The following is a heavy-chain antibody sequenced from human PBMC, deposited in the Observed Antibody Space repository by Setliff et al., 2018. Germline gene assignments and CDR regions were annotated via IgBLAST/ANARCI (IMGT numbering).Heavy chain of an antibody. D-gene: IGHD3-3*01. J-gene: IGHJ4*02. CDR2: ISVYNGKT. Sequence: ASVKVSCKASGYTFTSYGFSWVRQAPGQGLEWMGWISVYNGKTKYAQKFQGRVTMTTDTSTSTAYMEPRSLRSDDTAVYFCARGSMYYNFWSGRILGGFYFDYWGQGTLVTVSS. CDR1: GYTFTSYG. CDR3: ARGSMYYNFWSGRILGGFYFDY. V-gene: IGHV1-18*01.